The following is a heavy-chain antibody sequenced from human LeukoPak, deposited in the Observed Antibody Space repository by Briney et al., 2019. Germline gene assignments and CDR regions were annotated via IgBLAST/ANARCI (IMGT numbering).Heavy chain of an antibody. D-gene: IGHD3-10*01. CDR1: GYTFSGYF. J-gene: IGHJ3*02. CDR2: INPNSGDT. CDR3: ARDRRSGPGDFAFDM. Sequence: EASVKVSCKASGYTFSGYFIHWVRQAPGQGLEWMGWINPNSGDTNYPQKFRGRVIMTRDTSISTAYMDLSRLRSDDTAVYYCARDRRSGPGDFAFDMWGHGTMLTVSS. V-gene: IGHV1-2*02.